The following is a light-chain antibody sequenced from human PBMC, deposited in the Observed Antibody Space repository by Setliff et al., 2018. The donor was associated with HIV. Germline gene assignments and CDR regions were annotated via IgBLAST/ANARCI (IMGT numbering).Light chain of an antibody. CDR2: KVH. CDR3: SAYSTLFIYI. V-gene: IGLV2-8*01. Sequence: QSVLTQPPSASGSPGQSVTVSCTGTGSDVGNYNYVSWYQQHPGKAPKLILFKVHERPSGVPDRFSGSKSGNTASLTVSGLQAEDEADYYCSAYSTLFIYIFGTGTKVTVL. CDR1: GSDVGNYNY. J-gene: IGLJ1*01.